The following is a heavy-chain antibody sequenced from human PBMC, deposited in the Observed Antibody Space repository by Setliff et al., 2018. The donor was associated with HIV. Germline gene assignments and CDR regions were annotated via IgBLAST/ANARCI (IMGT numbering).Heavy chain of an antibody. CDR1: GGSISSSSYY. CDR3: ASRIYYYDSSRVLREEGFDP. CDR2: IHHTGYM. Sequence: CTVSGGSISSSSYYWNWIRQPPGKGLEWIAEIHHTGYMNYNPSLKSRVTISRDTSKNQFSLKLNSVTAADTAVYYCASRIYYYDSSRVLREEGFDPWGQGTLVTVSS. D-gene: IGHD3-22*01. J-gene: IGHJ5*02. V-gene: IGHV4-39*01.